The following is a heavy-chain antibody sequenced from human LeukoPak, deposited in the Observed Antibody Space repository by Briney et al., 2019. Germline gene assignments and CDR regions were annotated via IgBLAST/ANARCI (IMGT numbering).Heavy chain of an antibody. J-gene: IGHJ4*02. CDR2: ISTNGDAT. D-gene: IGHD1-7*01. Sequence: GGSLRLSCAASGFTFSNYALHCVRQAPGKGLEYVSAISTNGDATFYANSVKGRFTISRDNSKNTLYLQMGSLRAEDMAVYYCVRVGNYREFDYWGQGTLVTVSS. V-gene: IGHV3-64*01. CDR1: GFTFSNYA. CDR3: VRVGNYREFDY.